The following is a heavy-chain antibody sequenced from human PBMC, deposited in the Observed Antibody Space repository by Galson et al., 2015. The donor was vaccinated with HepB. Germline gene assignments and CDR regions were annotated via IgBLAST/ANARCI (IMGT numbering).Heavy chain of an antibody. CDR1: GFTFSSYS. Sequence: SLRLSCAASGFTFSSYSMNWVRQAPGKGLEWVSSISSSSSYIYYADSVKGRFTISRDNAKDSLYLQMNSLRAEDTAVYYCARDVKKLRIAVAGTMGESSYWGQGTLVTVSS. V-gene: IGHV3-21*01. CDR2: ISSSSSYI. CDR3: ARDVKKLRIAVAGTMGESSY. D-gene: IGHD6-19*01. J-gene: IGHJ4*02.